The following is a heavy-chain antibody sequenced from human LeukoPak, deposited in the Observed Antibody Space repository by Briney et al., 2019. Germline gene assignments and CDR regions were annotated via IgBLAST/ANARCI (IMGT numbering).Heavy chain of an antibody. CDR1: GFTFDDYA. V-gene: IGHV3-9*01. D-gene: IGHD3-22*01. CDR2: ISWSSGSI. CDR3: AKDMRYYYDSSGCDY. Sequence: PGGSLRLSCAASGFTFDDYAMHWVRQAPGKGLEWVSGISWSSGSIGYADSVKGRFTISRDNAKNSLYLQMNSLRAEDTALYYCAKDMRYYYDSSGCDYWGQGTLVTVSS. J-gene: IGHJ4*02.